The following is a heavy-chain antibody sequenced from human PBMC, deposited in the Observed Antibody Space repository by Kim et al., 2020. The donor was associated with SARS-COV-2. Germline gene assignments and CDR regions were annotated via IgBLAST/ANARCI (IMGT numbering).Heavy chain of an antibody. CDR3: AREPDYDSSGYYWLETHYYYGMDV. Sequence: ASVKVSCKASGYTFTSYYMHWVRQAPGQGLEWMGIINPSGGSTSYAQKFQGRVTMTRDTSTSTVYMELSSLRSEDTAVYYCAREPDYDSSGYYWLETHYYYGMDVWGQGTTVTVSS. CDR1: GYTFTSYY. CDR2: INPSGGST. V-gene: IGHV1-46*01. J-gene: IGHJ6*02. D-gene: IGHD3-22*01.